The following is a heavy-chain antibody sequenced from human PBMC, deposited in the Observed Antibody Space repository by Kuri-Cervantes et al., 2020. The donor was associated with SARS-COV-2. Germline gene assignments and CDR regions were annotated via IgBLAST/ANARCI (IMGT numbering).Heavy chain of an antibody. J-gene: IGHJ6*01. CDR2: INHSGGT. Sequence: SETLSLTCAVFGASLNTYSWSWIRQPPGKGLEWIGEINHSGGTKYKPSLKGRVSISVDAYKNQFSLKLTSVTAADAAVYYCARGHIGVVPSPILGLGPHYYYYHMDIWGQGTTVTVSS. CDR1: GASLNTYS. CDR3: ARGHIGVVPSPILGLGPHYYYYHMDI. V-gene: IGHV4-34*01. D-gene: IGHD2-2*01.